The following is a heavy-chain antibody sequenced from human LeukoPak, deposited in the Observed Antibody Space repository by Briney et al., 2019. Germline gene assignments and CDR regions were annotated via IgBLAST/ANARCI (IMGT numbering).Heavy chain of an antibody. CDR2: ISWNSGSI. CDR3: AKDMDSLGAGPGAFDI. Sequence: GGSLRLSCAASGFTFDDYAMHWVRQAPGKGLEWVSGISWNSGSIGYADSVKGRFTISRDNAKNSLYLQMNSLRAEDTALYYCAKDMDSLGAGPGAFDIWGQGTMVTVSS. V-gene: IGHV3-9*01. CDR1: GFTFDDYA. D-gene: IGHD7-27*01. J-gene: IGHJ3*02.